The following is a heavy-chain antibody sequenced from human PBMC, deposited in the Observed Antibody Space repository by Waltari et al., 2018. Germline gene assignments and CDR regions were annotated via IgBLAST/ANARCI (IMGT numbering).Heavy chain of an antibody. CDR3: ARLQTYYDFWSGYYTGYAFDI. Sequence: QLQLQESGPGLVKPSETLSLTCTVSGGSISSSSYYWGWIRQPPGKGLEWIGRIYYSGSTYYNPSLKSRVTISVDTSKNQFSLKLSSVTAADTAVYYCARLQTYYDFWSGYYTGYAFDIWGQGTMVTVSS. CDR2: IYYSGST. CDR1: GGSISSSSYY. V-gene: IGHV4-39*01. J-gene: IGHJ3*02. D-gene: IGHD3-3*01.